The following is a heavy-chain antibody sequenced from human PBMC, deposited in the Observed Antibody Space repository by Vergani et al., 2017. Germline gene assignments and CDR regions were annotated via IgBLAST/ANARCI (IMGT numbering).Heavy chain of an antibody. CDR3: ATPQTVTTGGMEV. J-gene: IGHJ6*02. CDR1: GYTFTDHY. V-gene: IGHV1-69-2*01. D-gene: IGHD4-17*01. Sequence: EVQLVQSGAEVNKPGATMKISCKVSGYTFTDHYMHWVKQAPGKGLEWMGLDDPEDGETIYAEKFKGRVTIAADTSTDTAHLELSSLRSEDTAVYYCATPQTVTTGGMEVWGQGTTVIVSS. CDR2: DDPEDGET.